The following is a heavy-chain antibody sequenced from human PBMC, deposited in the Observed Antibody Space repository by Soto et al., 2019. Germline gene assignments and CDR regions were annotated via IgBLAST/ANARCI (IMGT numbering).Heavy chain of an antibody. Sequence: QVQLVQSGAEVKKPGSSVKVSCKASGGTFSSYTISWVRQAPGQGLEWMGSAIPILGIANYAQKCQGRVTITAYKSTSTAYMELSSLRSEDTAVYYCARDSGEDYYGSGRQINWFDPWCQGALVTVSS. J-gene: IGHJ5*02. V-gene: IGHV1-69*08. CDR2: AIPILGIA. CDR1: GGTFSSYT. D-gene: IGHD3-10*01. CDR3: ARDSGEDYYGSGRQINWFDP.